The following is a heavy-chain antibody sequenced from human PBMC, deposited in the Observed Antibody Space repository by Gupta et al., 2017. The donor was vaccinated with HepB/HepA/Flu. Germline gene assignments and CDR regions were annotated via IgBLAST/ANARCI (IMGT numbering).Heavy chain of an antibody. V-gene: IGHV4-39*01. Sequence: QLQLQESGPGLVKPSETLSLTCTVSGGSISSSSYYWGWIRQPPGKGLEWIGSIYYSGSTYYNPSLKSRVTISVDTSKNQFSLKLSSVTAADTAVYYCARLLYYYDSSGDDYYYGMDVWGQGTTVTVSS. D-gene: IGHD3-22*01. J-gene: IGHJ6*02. CDR2: IYYSGST. CDR3: ARLLYYYDSSGDDYYYGMDV. CDR1: GGSISSSSYY.